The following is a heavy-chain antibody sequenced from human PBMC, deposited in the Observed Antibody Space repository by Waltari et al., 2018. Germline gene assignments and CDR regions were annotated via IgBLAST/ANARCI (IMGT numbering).Heavy chain of an antibody. CDR3: ARAGYSGYDGFDY. CDR1: GGTFSSYT. V-gene: IGHV1-69*02. J-gene: IGHJ4*02. Sequence: QVQLVQSGAEVKKPGSSVKVSCKASGGTFSSYTSSWVRQAPGQGLEWMGRIIPILGIANYAQKFQGRVTITADKSTSTAYMELSSLRSEDTAVYYCARAGYSGYDGFDYWGQGTLVTVSS. CDR2: IIPILGIA. D-gene: IGHD5-12*01.